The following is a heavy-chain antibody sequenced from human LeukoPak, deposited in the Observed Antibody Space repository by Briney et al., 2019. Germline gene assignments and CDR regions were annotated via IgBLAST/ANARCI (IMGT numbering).Heavy chain of an antibody. CDR2: IYYSGST. V-gene: IGHV4-59*01. CDR1: GGSISSYY. Sequence: TPSETLSLTCTVSGGSISSYYWSWIRQPPGKGLEWIGYIYYSGSTNYNPSLKSRVTISVDTSKNQFSLKLSSVTAADTAVYYCARVGHGSGWDYYFDYWGQGTLVTVSS. CDR3: ARVGHGSGWDYYFDY. J-gene: IGHJ4*02. D-gene: IGHD6-19*01.